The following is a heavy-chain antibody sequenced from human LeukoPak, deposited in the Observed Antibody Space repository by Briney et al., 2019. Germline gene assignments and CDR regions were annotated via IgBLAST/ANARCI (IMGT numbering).Heavy chain of an antibody. CDR2: ISAYNGNT. J-gene: IGHJ4*02. CDR3: ARNQPSGWSLDY. Sequence: ASVKVSCKASGYTFTSYGISWVRQAPGQGLEWMGWISAYNGNTNYAQKLQGRVTMTTDTSTSTAYMELRSLRSNDTAVYYCARNQPSGWSLDYWGQGTLVTVSS. D-gene: IGHD6-19*01. CDR1: GYTFTSYG. V-gene: IGHV1-18*01.